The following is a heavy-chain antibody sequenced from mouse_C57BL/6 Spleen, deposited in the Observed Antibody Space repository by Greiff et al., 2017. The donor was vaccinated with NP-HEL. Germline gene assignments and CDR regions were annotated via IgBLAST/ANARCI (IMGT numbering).Heavy chain of an antibody. V-gene: IGHV5-16*02. D-gene: IGHD2-5*01. CDR3: ARRYSNWYFDV. Sequence: EVKLVESEGGLVQPGSSMKLSCTASGFTFSDYYMAWVRQVPEKGLEWVANINYDGSSTYYLDSLKSRFIISRDNAKNILYLQMSSLKSEDTATYYCARRYSNWYFDVWGTGTTVTVSS. J-gene: IGHJ1*03. CDR2: INYDGSST. CDR1: GFTFSDYY.